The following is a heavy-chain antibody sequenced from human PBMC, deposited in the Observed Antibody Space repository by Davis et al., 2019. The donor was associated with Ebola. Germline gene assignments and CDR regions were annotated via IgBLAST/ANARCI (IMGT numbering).Heavy chain of an antibody. Sequence: AASVKVSCKASRYTFTSYGISWVRQAPGQGLEWMGWISAYNGNTNYAQKLQGRVTMTTDTSTSTAYMELRSLRSDDTAVYYCAREIRRFYYDFWSRESTPSYGMDVWGQGTTVTVSS. J-gene: IGHJ6*02. CDR2: ISAYNGNT. CDR3: AREIRRFYYDFWSRESTPSYGMDV. CDR1: RYTFTSYG. V-gene: IGHV1-18*01. D-gene: IGHD3-3*01.